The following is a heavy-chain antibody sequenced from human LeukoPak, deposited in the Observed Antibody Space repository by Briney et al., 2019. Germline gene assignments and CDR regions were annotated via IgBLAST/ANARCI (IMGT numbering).Heavy chain of an antibody. CDR2: IWYDGSNK. Sequence: PGRSLRLSCAASGFTFSSYGMHWVRQAPGKGLEWVAVIWYDGSNKYYADSVKGRFTTSRDNSKNTLYLQMNSLRAEDTAVYYCARDISPGPAMVDWGQGTLVTVSS. CDR1: GFTFSSYG. CDR3: ARDISPGPAMVD. V-gene: IGHV3-33*01. J-gene: IGHJ4*02. D-gene: IGHD5-18*01.